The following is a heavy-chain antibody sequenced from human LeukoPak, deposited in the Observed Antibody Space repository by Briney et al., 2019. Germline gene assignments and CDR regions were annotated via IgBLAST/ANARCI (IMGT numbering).Heavy chain of an antibody. CDR1: GFTFSSYA. CDR2: ISYDGSNK. Sequence: GRSLRLSCAASGFTFSSYAMHWVRQAPGKGLEWVAVISYDGSNKYYADSVKGRFTISRDNSKNTLYLQMNSLRAEDTAVYYCARPRGDGYISGFDYWGQGTLVTVSP. V-gene: IGHV3-30*04. J-gene: IGHJ4*02. CDR3: ARPRGDGYISGFDY. D-gene: IGHD5-24*01.